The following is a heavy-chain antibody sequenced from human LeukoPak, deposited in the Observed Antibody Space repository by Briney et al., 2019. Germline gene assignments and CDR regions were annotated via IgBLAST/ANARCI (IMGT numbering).Heavy chain of an antibody. V-gene: IGHV3-30*04. CDR3: KEVDY. Sequence: PGGSLRLSCAASGFTFNDYAMHWVRQAPGKGLEWVAAISYDGSDKYYADSVKGRFTISRDNSKNTLYLQMNSLRVEDTAVYYCKEVDYWGQGTLVTVSS. J-gene: IGHJ4*02. CDR1: GFTFNDYA. CDR2: ISYDGSDK.